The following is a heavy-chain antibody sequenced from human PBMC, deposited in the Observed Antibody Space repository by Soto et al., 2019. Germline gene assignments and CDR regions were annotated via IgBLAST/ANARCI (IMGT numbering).Heavy chain of an antibody. Sequence: QVQLVECGGGVVQPGRSLRLSCAASGFTFSNYGMHWVRQAPGKGLEWVAVIWYDGSNKYYADSVKGRFTISRDNSKNTLYLQMNSLRAEDTAVYYCARTAFYYDSNGYFFDYWGQGTLVTVSS. J-gene: IGHJ4*02. CDR3: ARTAFYYDSNGYFFDY. V-gene: IGHV3-33*01. D-gene: IGHD3-22*01. CDR2: IWYDGSNK. CDR1: GFTFSNYG.